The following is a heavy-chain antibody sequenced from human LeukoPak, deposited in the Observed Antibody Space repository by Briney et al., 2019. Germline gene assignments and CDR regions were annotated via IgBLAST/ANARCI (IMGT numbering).Heavy chain of an antibody. V-gene: IGHV4-39*07. CDR2: IYYSGST. CDR3: ARATSIAAPSFDY. J-gene: IGHJ4*02. CDR1: GGSISSSSYY. D-gene: IGHD6-6*01. Sequence: SETLSLTCTVSGGSISSSSYYWGWIRQPPGKGLEWIGSIYYSGSTYYNPSLKSRVTISVDTSKNQFSLKLSSVTAADTAVYYCARATSIAAPSFDYWAREPWSPSPQ.